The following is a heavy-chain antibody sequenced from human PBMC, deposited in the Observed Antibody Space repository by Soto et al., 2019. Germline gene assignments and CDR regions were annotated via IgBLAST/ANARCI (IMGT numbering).Heavy chain of an antibody. D-gene: IGHD5-12*01. CDR1: GFTFSSYG. V-gene: IGHV3-30*18. J-gene: IGHJ4*02. Sequence: GGSLRLSCAASGFTFSSYGMHWVRQAPGKGLEWVAVISYDGSNKYYADSVKGRFTISRDNSKNTLYLQMNSLRAEDTAVYYCANEALWGYSGITWGQGTLVTVSS. CDR2: ISYDGSNK. CDR3: ANEALWGYSGIT.